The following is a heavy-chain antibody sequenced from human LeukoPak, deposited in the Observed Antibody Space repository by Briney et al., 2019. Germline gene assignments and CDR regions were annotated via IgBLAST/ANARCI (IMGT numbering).Heavy chain of an antibody. J-gene: IGHJ4*02. CDR1: GGSVSSGSYY. CDR2: IYYSGST. D-gene: IGHD3-9*01. V-gene: IGHV4-61*01. Sequence: SETLSLTCTVSGGSVSSGSYYWSWIRQPPGKGLEWIGYIYYSGSTNYNPSLKSRVTISVDTSKNQFSLKLSSVTAADTAEYYCAAASYDILTGYQLDFWGQGTLVTVSS. CDR3: AAASYDILTGYQLDF.